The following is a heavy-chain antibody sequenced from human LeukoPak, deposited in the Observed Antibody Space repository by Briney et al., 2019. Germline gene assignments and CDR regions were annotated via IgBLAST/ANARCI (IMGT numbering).Heavy chain of an antibody. J-gene: IGHJ4*02. CDR3: ARGGYGPRLGN. CDR2: INNSGST. V-gene: IGHV4-34*01. Sequence: PSETLSLTCAVYGASFSDNYWSWIRQFPEKGLEWVGEINNSGSTSYNPSLNSRVILSVDVSKNPFSLRLSSVTAADTAVYYCARGGYGPRLGNWGQGTLVTVSS. D-gene: IGHD3-16*01. CDR1: GASFSDNY.